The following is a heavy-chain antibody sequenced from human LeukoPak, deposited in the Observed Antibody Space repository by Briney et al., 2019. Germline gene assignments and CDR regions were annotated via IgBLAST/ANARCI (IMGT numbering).Heavy chain of an antibody. Sequence: SETLSLTCAVSGYPISSGYYWGWIRQPPGKGLEWIGSIYHSGSTYYNPSLKSRVTISVDTSKNQFSLKLSSVTAADTAVYYCARQGGSYYGHAFDIWGQGTMVTVSS. CDR1: GYPISSGYY. V-gene: IGHV4-38-2*01. D-gene: IGHD1-26*01. CDR2: IYHSGST. CDR3: ARQGGSYYGHAFDI. J-gene: IGHJ3*02.